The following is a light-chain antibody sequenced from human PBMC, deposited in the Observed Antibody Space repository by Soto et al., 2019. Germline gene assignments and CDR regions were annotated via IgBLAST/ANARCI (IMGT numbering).Light chain of an antibody. CDR3: CSYTSNTVV. Sequence: HSALTQPASVSGSPGQSITVSCTGINSDVGIYNLVSWYQHHPGKAPKLVIYEGTKRPSGVSSRFSGSKSGNTASLTISGLQAEDEGDYYCCSYTSNTVVFGGGTKLTVL. J-gene: IGLJ2*01. V-gene: IGLV2-23*01. CDR1: NSDVGIYNL. CDR2: EGT.